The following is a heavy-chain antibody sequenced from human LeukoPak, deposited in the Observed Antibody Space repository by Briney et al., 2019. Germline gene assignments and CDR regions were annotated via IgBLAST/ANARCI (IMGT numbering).Heavy chain of an antibody. V-gene: IGHV3-7*03. CDR2: IKQDGSEK. J-gene: IGHJ4*02. CDR1: GFNFGGHW. D-gene: IGHD2-15*01. CDR3: AGDGGYLIEK. Sequence: PGGSLRLSCVASGFNFGGHWMNWVRQAPGKGLEWVANIKQDGSEKFYVDSVRGRFTISRDNAKNSLYLQMDSLSAEDTALYYCAGDGGYLIEKWGQGTPVTVSS.